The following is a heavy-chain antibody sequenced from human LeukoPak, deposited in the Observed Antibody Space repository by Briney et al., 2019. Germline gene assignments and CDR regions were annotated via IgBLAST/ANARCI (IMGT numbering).Heavy chain of an antibody. Sequence: GGSLRLSCAASGFTVSSNYMSWVRQAPGNGLEWVSVIYSGGSTYYADSVKGRFTISRDNSKNTLYLQMNSLRAEDTAVYYCASGGEGSSSWYGHYYYGMDVWGQGTTVTVSS. D-gene: IGHD6-13*01. CDR1: GFTVSSNY. V-gene: IGHV3-66*01. CDR3: ASGGEGSSSWYGHYYYGMDV. CDR2: IYSGGST. J-gene: IGHJ6*02.